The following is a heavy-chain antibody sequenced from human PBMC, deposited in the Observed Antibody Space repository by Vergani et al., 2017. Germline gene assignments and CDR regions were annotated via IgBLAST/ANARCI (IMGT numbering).Heavy chain of an antibody. J-gene: IGHJ4*02. V-gene: IGHV1-46*03. D-gene: IGHD3-9*01. CDR3: ARGDYGILTGYRY. CDR1: GYTFSNNY. CDR2: INPSGGHT. Sequence: QVQVVQSGAEVKKSGASVKVSCKTSGYTFSNNYMHWVRQAPGQGLEWMGIINPSGGHTNYAQKFQGRVTMTRDTSTSTVYIELSSLRSEDTAIYYCARGDYGILTGYRYWGQGTLVTVSA.